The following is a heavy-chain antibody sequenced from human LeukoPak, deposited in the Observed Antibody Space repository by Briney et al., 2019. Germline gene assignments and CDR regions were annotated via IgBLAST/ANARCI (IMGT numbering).Heavy chain of an antibody. CDR3: ARELLYCGGDCYIPHDAFDI. CDR1: GYTFTGYY. CDR2: INPNRGGT. D-gene: IGHD2-21*02. Sequence: GASVNVSCKASGYTFTGYYMHWVRQAPGQGREWMGWINPNRGGTNYAQKFQGRVTMTRDTSISTAYMEQSRLRSDDTAVYYCARELLYCGGDCYIPHDAFDIWGQGTMVTVSS. V-gene: IGHV1-2*02. J-gene: IGHJ3*02.